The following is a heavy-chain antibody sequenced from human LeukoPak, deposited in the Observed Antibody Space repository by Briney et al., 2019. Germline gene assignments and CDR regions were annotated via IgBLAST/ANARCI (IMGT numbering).Heavy chain of an antibody. D-gene: IGHD5-24*01. J-gene: IGHJ4*02. Sequence: SGGSLRLSCAASGFSFSSYSITWVRQAPGKGLEWVSSISSSGMYIYYADTMKGRFTISGDNAKNSASLQMTSLGAADTAVYYCAREGRAEIDYWGQGTLVTVSS. CDR2: ISSSGMYI. V-gene: IGHV3-21*01. CDR3: AREGRAEIDY. CDR1: GFSFSSYS.